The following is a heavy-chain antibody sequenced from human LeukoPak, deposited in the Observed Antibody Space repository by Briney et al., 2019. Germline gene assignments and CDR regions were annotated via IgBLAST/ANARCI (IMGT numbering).Heavy chain of an antibody. CDR1: GGTFSSYA. Sequence: GSSVKVSCKASGGTFSSYAISWVRQAPGQGLEWMGRIIPIFGTASYAQKFQGRVTITTDESTSTAYMELSSLRSEDTAVYYCAGQGLEPRYSSGWDWGQGTLVTVSS. CDR3: AGQGLEPRYSSGWD. J-gene: IGHJ4*02. CDR2: IIPIFGTA. D-gene: IGHD6-19*01. V-gene: IGHV1-69*05.